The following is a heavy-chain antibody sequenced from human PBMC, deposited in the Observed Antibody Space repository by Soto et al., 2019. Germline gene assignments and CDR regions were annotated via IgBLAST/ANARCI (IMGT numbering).Heavy chain of an antibody. CDR2: IYSNGGST. J-gene: IGHJ4*02. Sequence: GGSLRLSCSASGFTFSNYAVHWARQAPGKGLEYVSAIYSNGGSTFYADSVRGRFTISRDNSKNTLYLQMSSLRAEDTAVYYCVKDRYYYDSSAYRSAYWGQGTLVTVSS. V-gene: IGHV3-64D*06. CDR1: GFTFSNYA. D-gene: IGHD3-22*01. CDR3: VKDRYYYDSSAYRSAY.